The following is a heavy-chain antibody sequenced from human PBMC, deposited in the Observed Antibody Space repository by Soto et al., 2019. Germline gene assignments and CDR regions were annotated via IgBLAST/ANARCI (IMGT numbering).Heavy chain of an antibody. CDR3: ARGDGYSITSYYYDGMDV. Sequence: QVQLQESGPGLVKPSETLSLTCTVSGGSISSYYWSWIRQPPGKGLEWIGYIYYSGSTNYNPSLQSRVTLSVDTPKNQFSLKLSSVTAADTAVYYCARGDGYSITSYYYDGMDVWGQGTTVTVSS. D-gene: IGHD6-13*01. CDR2: IYYSGST. J-gene: IGHJ6*02. V-gene: IGHV4-59*01. CDR1: GGSISSYY.